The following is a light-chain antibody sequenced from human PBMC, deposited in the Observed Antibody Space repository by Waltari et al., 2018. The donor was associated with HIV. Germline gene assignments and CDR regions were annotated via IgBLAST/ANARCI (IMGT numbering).Light chain of an antibody. V-gene: IGLV1-51*02. CDR3: GTWDSSLSASV. J-gene: IGLJ3*02. CDR2: ENN. CDR1: SSNIGNNY. Sequence: QSVLTQSPSVSAAPGQKVTISCSGSSSNIGNNYVSCYQQFPGTAPKLLIYENNKRPSGTPDRFSGSKSGTSATLGITGLQTGDEANYYCGTWDSSLSASVFGGGTELTVL.